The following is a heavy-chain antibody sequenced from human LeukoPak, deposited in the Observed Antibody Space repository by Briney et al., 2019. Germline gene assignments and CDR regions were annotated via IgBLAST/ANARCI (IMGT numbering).Heavy chain of an antibody. D-gene: IGHD6-19*01. CDR2: INPSGGST. CDR3: ARGPYSGDWHFDF. J-gene: IGHJ4*02. Sequence: GASLRVSCKASGYTFTSSFLNGGGRPLGQGLEGRGVINPSGGSTSYAQKFQGRVTMTRDTSTSTVSMELSSLRFEDTAVYYCARGPYSGDWHFDFWGQGTLVTVSS. V-gene: IGHV1-46*01. CDR1: GYTFTSSF.